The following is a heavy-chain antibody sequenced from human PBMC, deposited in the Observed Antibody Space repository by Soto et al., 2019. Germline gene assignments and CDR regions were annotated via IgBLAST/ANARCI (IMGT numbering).Heavy chain of an antibody. CDR3: ARGYYYGSGRSPGWFAF. CDR1: GYSFTSYW. J-gene: IGHJ4*02. CDR2: IYPGDSDT. D-gene: IGHD3-10*01. Sequence: PGESLKISCQGSGYSFTSYWIGWVLQMPGKGLEWMGIIYPGDSDTRYSPSFQGQVTISADKSISTAYLQWSSLKASDTAMYYCARGYYYGSGRSPGWFAFWAQRTPVLVSS. V-gene: IGHV5-51*01.